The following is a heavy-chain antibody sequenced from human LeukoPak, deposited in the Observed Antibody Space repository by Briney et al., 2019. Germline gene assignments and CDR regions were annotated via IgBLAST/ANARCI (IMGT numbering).Heavy chain of an antibody. J-gene: IGHJ4*02. Sequence: PSETLSLTCTVSGGSISSYYWGWIRQPPGKGLEWMGYIYDSGSTNYNPSLKGRVTIAVDTSKNQFSLRLTSVTAADTAVYYCARGNAVPNSFDYWGQGTLVTVSS. CDR3: ARGNAVPNSFDY. D-gene: IGHD1-1*01. CDR1: GGSISSYY. CDR2: IYDSGST. V-gene: IGHV4-59*01.